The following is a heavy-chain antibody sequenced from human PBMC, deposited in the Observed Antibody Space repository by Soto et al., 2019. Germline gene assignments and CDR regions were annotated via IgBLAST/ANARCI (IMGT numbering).Heavy chain of an antibody. CDR2: IIPIFGTA. Sequence: ASVKVSCKASGGTFSSYAISWVQQAPGQGLEWMGGIIPIFGTANYAQKFQGRVTITADESTSTAYMELSSLRSEDTAVYYCARGVRGTRPNYYYYMDVWGKGTTVTVSS. CDR1: GGTFSSYA. D-gene: IGHD1-1*01. J-gene: IGHJ6*03. V-gene: IGHV1-69*13. CDR3: ARGVRGTRPNYYYYMDV.